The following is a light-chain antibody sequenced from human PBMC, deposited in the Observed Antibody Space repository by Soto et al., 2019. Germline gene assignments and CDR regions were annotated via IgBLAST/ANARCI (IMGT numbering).Light chain of an antibody. Sequence: EVVMTRSPVSLSVSTGERATLSCRASQNISRSLAWYQQKPGQAPRLLVYGASTRATGIPARFSGSGAGTDFTLTITSLQSEDFGVYFCQQYKDWPTTFGQGTKVDIK. J-gene: IGKJ1*01. CDR2: GAS. CDR1: QNISRS. CDR3: QQYKDWPTT. V-gene: IGKV3-15*01.